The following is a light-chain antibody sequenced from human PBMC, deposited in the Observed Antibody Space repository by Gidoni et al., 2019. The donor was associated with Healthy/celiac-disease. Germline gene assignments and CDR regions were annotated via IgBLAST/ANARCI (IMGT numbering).Light chain of an antibody. Sequence: DIQMTPSPSSLSASIGDRVTITCRASQGISNSLVWYQQKPGKAPKLLLYGASRLESGVPSRFSGSGSGTDYTLTISSLQPEDCATYYCQQYYSTPLTFGGGTKVDIK. CDR1: QGISNS. J-gene: IGKJ4*01. V-gene: IGKV1-NL1*01. CDR3: QQYYSTPLT. CDR2: GAS.